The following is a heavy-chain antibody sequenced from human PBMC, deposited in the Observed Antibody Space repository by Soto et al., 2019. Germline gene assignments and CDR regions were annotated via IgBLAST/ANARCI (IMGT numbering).Heavy chain of an antibody. CDR1: GFTFRSYS. CDR3: AREGWPLLQTGMDV. V-gene: IGHV3-48*02. J-gene: IGHJ6*02. D-gene: IGHD2-15*01. Sequence: LRLSCAASGFTFRSYSMNWVRQAPGKGLEWVSYISSSNRTINYADSVKGRFIISRDNAKNSLYLQMHSLRDEDTAVYYCAREGWPLLQTGMDVWGQGTTVTVSS. CDR2: ISSSNRTI.